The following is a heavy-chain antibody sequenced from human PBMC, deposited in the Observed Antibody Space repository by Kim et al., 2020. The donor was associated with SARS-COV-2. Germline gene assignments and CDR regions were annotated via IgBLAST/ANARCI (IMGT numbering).Heavy chain of an antibody. Sequence: ASVKVSCKASGYTFTSYAMNWVRQAPGQGLEWMGWINTNTGNPTYAQGFTGRFVFSLDTSVSTAYLQISSLKAEDTAVYYCARDPYSGSYVAEWFDPWGQGTLVTVSS. J-gene: IGHJ5*02. D-gene: IGHD1-26*01. V-gene: IGHV7-4-1*02. CDR3: ARDPYSGSYVAEWFDP. CDR1: GYTFTSYA. CDR2: INTNTGNP.